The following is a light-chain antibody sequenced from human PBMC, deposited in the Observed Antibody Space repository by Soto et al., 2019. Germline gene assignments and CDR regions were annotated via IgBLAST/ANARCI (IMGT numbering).Light chain of an antibody. J-gene: IGKJ4*01. CDR3: QQRSNWLT. CDR1: QSVSIY. V-gene: IGKV3-11*01. Sequence: EVALTQSPATLSLSPGERATLSCRASQSVSIYLAWYQQKPGQAPRLLIYDASNRATGIPARFSGSGSGTDFTLTISSLEPEDFAVYYCQQRSNWLTFGGGTKVEI. CDR2: DAS.